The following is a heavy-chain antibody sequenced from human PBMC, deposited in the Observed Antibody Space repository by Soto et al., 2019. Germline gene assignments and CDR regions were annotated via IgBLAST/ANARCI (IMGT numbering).Heavy chain of an antibody. Sequence: PWGSLRLSCAASGFTFSSYAMHWVRQAPGKGLEWVAVISYDGSNKYYADSVKGRFTISRDNSKNTLYLQMNSLRAEDTAVYYCAKVIYYDSSGPFDPWGQGTLVTVSS. CDR1: GFTFSSYA. V-gene: IGHV3-30-3*01. J-gene: IGHJ5*02. D-gene: IGHD3-22*01. CDR2: ISYDGSNK. CDR3: AKVIYYDSSGPFDP.